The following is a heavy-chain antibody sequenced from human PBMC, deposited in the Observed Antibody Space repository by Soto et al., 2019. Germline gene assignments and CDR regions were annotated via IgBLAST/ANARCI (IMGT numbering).Heavy chain of an antibody. CDR3: ARDQVDCSGGSCYPGLYYYYGMDV. D-gene: IGHD2-15*01. CDR1: GFTFSSYG. Sequence: PGGSLRLSCAASGFTFSSYGMHWVRQAPGKGLEWLAAIWYDGSNKYYADSVKGRFTISRDNSKNTLYLQMNSLRAEDTAVYYCARDQVDCSGGSCYPGLYYYYGMDVWGQGTTVTVSS. J-gene: IGHJ6*02. CDR2: IWYDGSNK. V-gene: IGHV3-33*01.